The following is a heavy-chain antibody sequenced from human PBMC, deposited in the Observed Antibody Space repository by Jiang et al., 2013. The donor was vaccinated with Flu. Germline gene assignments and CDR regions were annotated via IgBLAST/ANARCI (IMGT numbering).Heavy chain of an antibody. CDR2: IYYSGST. CDR1: GGSISSYY. J-gene: IGHJ3*02. V-gene: IGHV4-59*01. D-gene: IGHD6-13*01. Sequence: LLKPSETLSLTCTVSGGSISSYYWIWIRQTPGKGLEWIGYIYYSGSTNYNPSLKSRLTISVDTSKNQFSLELSSVTAADTAVYYCAKIRTAGDAFDIWGQGTMVTVSS. CDR3: AKIRTAGDAFDI.